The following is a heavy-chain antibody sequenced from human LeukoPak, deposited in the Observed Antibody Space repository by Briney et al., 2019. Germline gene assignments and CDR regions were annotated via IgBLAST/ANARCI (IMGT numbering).Heavy chain of an antibody. J-gene: IGHJ3*02. Sequence: ASVKVSCKASGYTITSYDINWVRQATGQGLEWMGWMNPNSGNTGYAQKFQGRVTMTRNTSINTAYMELSSLRSEDTAVYYCARVHIVVAGAFDIWGQGTMVTVSS. CDR1: GYTITSYD. V-gene: IGHV1-8*01. D-gene: IGHD2-15*01. CDR3: ARVHIVVAGAFDI. CDR2: MNPNSGNT.